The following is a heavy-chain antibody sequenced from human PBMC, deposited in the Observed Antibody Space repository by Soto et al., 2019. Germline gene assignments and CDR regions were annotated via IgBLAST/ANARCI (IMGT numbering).Heavy chain of an antibody. J-gene: IGHJ4*02. D-gene: IGHD2-8*01. V-gene: IGHV3-72*01. CDR3: ARLMGTSFDL. Sequence: GSLILSCAASGFTFSDHHMDWVRQAPGKGLEWVGRARNKAHSYTTAYAASVKGRFTISRDDSKKSLSLQMNSLKTEDTAVYFCARLMGTSFDLWGQGTLVTVYS. CDR2: ARNKAHSYTT. CDR1: GFTFSDHH.